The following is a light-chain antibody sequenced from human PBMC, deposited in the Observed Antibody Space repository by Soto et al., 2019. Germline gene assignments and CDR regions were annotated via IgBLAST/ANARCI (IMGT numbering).Light chain of an antibody. CDR1: RSVSSSY. J-gene: IGKJ2*01. Sequence: EIVLTQSPGTLSLSPGERATLCCRASRSVSSSYLAWYQQKPGQAPRLLIYGASSMATGIPDRFSGSGSGTDFTLTISRLEPEDFAVYYCQQYGSAPYTFGQGTKLEIK. CDR2: GAS. CDR3: QQYGSAPYT. V-gene: IGKV3-20*01.